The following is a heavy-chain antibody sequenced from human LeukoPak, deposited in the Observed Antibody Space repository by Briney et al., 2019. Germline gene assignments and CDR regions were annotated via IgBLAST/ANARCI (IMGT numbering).Heavy chain of an antibody. V-gene: IGHV3-48*01. CDR2: ISRSSSII. CDR1: GFTFSNYS. Sequence: GALRLSCAASGFTFSNYSMNWVRQAPGKGLEWVSYISRSSSIIYYADSVKGRFTISRDNAKNSLYLQMNSLRAEDTAVYYCARAKRNAFDIWGQGTMVTVSS. CDR3: ARAKRNAFDI. J-gene: IGHJ3*02.